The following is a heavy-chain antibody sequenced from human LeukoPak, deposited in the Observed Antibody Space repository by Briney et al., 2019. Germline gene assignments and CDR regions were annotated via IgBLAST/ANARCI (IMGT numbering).Heavy chain of an antibody. CDR1: GGTFSSYA. V-gene: IGHV1-69*01. Sequence: ASVKVSCKASGGTFSSYAISWVRQAPGQGLEWMGGIIPIFGTANYAQKFQGRVTITADESTSTAYMELSRLRSEDTAMYYCARTMTVYSGSYYPFDYWGQGTLVTVSS. J-gene: IGHJ4*02. D-gene: IGHD1-26*01. CDR3: ARTMTVYSGSYYPFDY. CDR2: IIPIFGTA.